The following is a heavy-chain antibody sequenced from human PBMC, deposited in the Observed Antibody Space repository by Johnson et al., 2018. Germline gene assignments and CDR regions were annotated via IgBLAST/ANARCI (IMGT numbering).Heavy chain of an antibody. J-gene: IGHJ6*03. V-gene: IGHV4-59*01. CDR1: GGSISSYY. CDR2: IYYSGSN. CDR3: ARTYRGYDYMGSYYYYYMDV. Sequence: QVQLQESGPGLVKPSETLSLTCTVSGGSISSYYWSWIRQPPGKGLEWIGYIYYSGSNNYNPSLKSRVTISVDTAQNQFYLKLSSVAAADTAVYYCARTYRGYDYMGSYYYYYMDVWGKGTTVTVSS. D-gene: IGHD5-12*01.